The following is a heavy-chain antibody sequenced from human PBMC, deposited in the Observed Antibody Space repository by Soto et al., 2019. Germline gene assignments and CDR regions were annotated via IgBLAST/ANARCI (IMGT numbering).Heavy chain of an antibody. CDR2: FDPEEGKM. J-gene: IGHJ1*01. CDR3: ATDLGVALAPLSILYFQQ. Sequence: GALVKVSCKVSGYSLNELCMHWVRQPPGKGLEWIGGFDPEEGKMIYAQNFQGRVTMTEDTSTDTAYMELNSLTSEDTAIYYCATDLGVALAPLSILYFQQWGQGTVVTVSS. D-gene: IGHD3-10*01. V-gene: IGHV1-24*01. CDR1: GYSLNELC.